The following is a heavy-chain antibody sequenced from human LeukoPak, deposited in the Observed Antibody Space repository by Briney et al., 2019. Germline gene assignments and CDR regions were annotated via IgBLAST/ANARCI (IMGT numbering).Heavy chain of an antibody. Sequence: GGSLRLSCAASGFTFTNYAMSWVRQAPGKGLEWVSIVGGGGDNTFYADSVKGRFTISRDNAKNSLYLQMNSLRAEDTAVYYCARSLPNYYDSSGSHAFDIWGQGTMVTVSS. CDR3: ARSLPNYYDSSGSHAFDI. CDR1: GFTFTNYA. D-gene: IGHD3-22*01. J-gene: IGHJ3*02. V-gene: IGHV3-23*01. CDR2: VGGGGDNT.